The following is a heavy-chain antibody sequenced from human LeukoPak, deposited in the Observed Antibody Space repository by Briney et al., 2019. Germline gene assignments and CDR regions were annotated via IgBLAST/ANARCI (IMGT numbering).Heavy chain of an antibody. J-gene: IGHJ5*02. CDR1: GGSISSGGYY. D-gene: IGHD3-10*01. Sequence: SETLSLTCTVSGGSISSGGYYWSWIRQHPGKGLEWIGYIYYSGSTYYNPSLRSRVTISVDTSKNQFSLKLSSVTAADTAVYYCARTPFTMVRGVIFNWFDPWGQGTLVTVSS. CDR2: IYYSGST. CDR3: ARTPFTMVRGVIFNWFDP. V-gene: IGHV4-31*03.